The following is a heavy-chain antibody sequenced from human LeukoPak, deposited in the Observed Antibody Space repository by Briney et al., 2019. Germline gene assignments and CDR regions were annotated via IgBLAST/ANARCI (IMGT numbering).Heavy chain of an antibody. D-gene: IGHD6-13*01. CDR3: AKDLVPFAKQLSGMDV. V-gene: IGHV3-53*05. CDR2: IYSGGST. J-gene: IGHJ6*02. CDR1: GFTVSSNY. Sequence: GSLRLSCAASGFTVSSNYMSWVRQAPGKGLEWVSVIYSGGSTYYADSVKGRFTISRDNSKNTLYLQMNSLRAEDTALYYCAKDLVPFAKQLSGMDVWGQGTTVTVSS.